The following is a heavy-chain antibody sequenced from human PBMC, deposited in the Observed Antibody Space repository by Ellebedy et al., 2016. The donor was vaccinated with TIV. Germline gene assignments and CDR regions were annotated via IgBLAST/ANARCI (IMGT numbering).Heavy chain of an antibody. CDR1: GYTFTDYY. V-gene: IGHV1-2*02. D-gene: IGHD1-26*01. Sequence: AASVKVSCKASGYTFTDYYIHWVRQAPGQGLEWMGWITPNSGGTNYAQKFQGRVTMTRDTSISIAYMELSRLKSDDTAVYYCAREYAGSYTGWFNPWGQGTPVTVSS. CDR2: ITPNSGGT. J-gene: IGHJ5*02. CDR3: AREYAGSYTGWFNP.